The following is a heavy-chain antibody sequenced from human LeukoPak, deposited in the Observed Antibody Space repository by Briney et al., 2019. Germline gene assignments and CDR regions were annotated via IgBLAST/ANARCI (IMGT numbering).Heavy chain of an antibody. CDR1: GGSISSSSYS. Sequence: PSETLSLTCTVSGGSISSSSYSWGWIRQPPGRGLEWIGSIYYSGNTYYNPSLKSRVTISVDTSKNQFSLKLSSVTAADTAVYYCGRLTLVEDYWGQGTLVTVPS. CDR3: GRLTLVEDY. CDR2: IYYSGNT. V-gene: IGHV4-39*01. D-gene: IGHD3-9*01. J-gene: IGHJ4*02.